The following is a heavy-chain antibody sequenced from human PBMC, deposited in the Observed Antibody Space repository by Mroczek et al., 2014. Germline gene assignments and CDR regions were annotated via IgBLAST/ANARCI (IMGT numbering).Heavy chain of an antibody. Sequence: VQLLEDWGRRGPAWEVPETLLCSSGFTFSSYGMHWVRQAPGKGLEWVAVISYDGSNKYYADSVKGRFTISRDNSKNTLYLQMNSLRAEDTAVYYCAKGGSVHCSGGSCYVGEQWGQGTLVTVSS. CDR2: ISYDGSNK. D-gene: IGHD2-15*01. V-gene: IGHV3-30*18. J-gene: IGHJ4*02. CDR3: AKGGSVHCSGGSCYVGEQ. CDR1: GFTFSSYG.